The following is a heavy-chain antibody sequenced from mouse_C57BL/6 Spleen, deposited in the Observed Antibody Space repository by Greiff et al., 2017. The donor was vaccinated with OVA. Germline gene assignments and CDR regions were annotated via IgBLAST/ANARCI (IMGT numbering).Heavy chain of an antibody. CDR1: GFNIKNTY. V-gene: IGHV14-3*01. Sequence: VQLQQSVAELVRPGASVKLSCTASGFNIKNTYMHWVKQRPEQGLEWIGRIDPANGNTKYAPKFQGKATITADTSSNTAYLQLSSLTSEDTAIYYCARALLITTVVAEGFDYWGQGTTLTVSS. CDR2: IDPANGNT. D-gene: IGHD1-1*01. CDR3: ARALLITTVVAEGFDY. J-gene: IGHJ2*01.